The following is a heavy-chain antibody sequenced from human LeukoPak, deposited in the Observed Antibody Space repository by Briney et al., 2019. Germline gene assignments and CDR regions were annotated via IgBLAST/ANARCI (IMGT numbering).Heavy chain of an antibody. CDR2: IIHNGSR. V-gene: IGHV4-34*01. CDR1: GDSFSGYY. J-gene: IGHJ1*01. CDR3: VRGFCRGDSCYSAEYFQL. D-gene: IGHD2-15*01. Sequence: KSSETLSLTCDVYGDSFSGYYWTWIRQTPEKGLEWIGEIIHNGSRSVNPSLESRVTISVDTSKNQFSLKLTSVTAADTSVYYCVRGFCRGDSCYSAEYFQLWGQGTLVTVSS.